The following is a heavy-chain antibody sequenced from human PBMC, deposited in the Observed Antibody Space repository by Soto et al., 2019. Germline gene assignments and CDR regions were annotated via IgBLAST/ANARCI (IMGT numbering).Heavy chain of an antibody. J-gene: IGHJ4*02. Sequence: ASVKVSSKASGYTFTSYDINWVRQATGQGLEGMGWMNPNSGNTGYAQKFQGRVTMTRNTSISTAYMELSSLRSEDTALFYCARSIAVAGTSGFSDYWGQGTLVTVSS. CDR3: ARSIAVAGTSGFSDY. CDR2: MNPNSGNT. D-gene: IGHD6-19*01. V-gene: IGHV1-8*01. CDR1: GYTFTSYD.